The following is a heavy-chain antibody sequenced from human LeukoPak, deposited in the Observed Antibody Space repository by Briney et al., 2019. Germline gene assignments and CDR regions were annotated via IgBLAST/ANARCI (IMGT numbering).Heavy chain of an antibody. Sequence: ASVKVSCKASGGTFSSYAISWVRQAPGQGLEWMGWINPNSGGTNYAQKFQGRVTMTRDTSISTAYMELSRLRSDDTAVYYCARATGGYSYGSDYWGQGTLVTVSS. CDR2: INPNSGGT. D-gene: IGHD5-18*01. CDR3: ARATGGYSYGSDY. V-gene: IGHV1-2*02. CDR1: GGTFSSYA. J-gene: IGHJ4*02.